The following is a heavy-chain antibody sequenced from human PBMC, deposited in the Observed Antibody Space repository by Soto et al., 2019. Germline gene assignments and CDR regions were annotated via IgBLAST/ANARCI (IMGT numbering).Heavy chain of an antibody. CDR3: ASVPGSPGYHGLDV. V-gene: IGHV3-7*03. CDR1: GLTFSKYW. J-gene: IGHJ6*02. D-gene: IGHD6-19*01. CDR2: IKHDGSEK. Sequence: EVQLMESGGALVQPGGSLRLSCAASGLTFSKYWMTWVRQAPGKGLEWVATIKHDGSEKSNLDSVEGRFTISRDNAKNSLSLQMNSLRVEDTAVYFCASVPGSPGYHGLDVWGQGTTVTVS.